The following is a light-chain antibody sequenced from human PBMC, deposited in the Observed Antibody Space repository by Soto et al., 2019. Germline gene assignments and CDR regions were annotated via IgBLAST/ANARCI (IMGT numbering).Light chain of an antibody. Sequence: QSVLTQPPSASGTPGQRVTISCSGSSSNIGSNYVYWYQQLPGTAPKLLIYSNNQRPSGVPDRFSGSKSGTSASLAISGLRSEDEADYYCAAWDDSLSVVFGGGIKLTVL. V-gene: IGLV1-47*02. J-gene: IGLJ2*01. CDR2: SNN. CDR3: AAWDDSLSVV. CDR1: SSNIGSNY.